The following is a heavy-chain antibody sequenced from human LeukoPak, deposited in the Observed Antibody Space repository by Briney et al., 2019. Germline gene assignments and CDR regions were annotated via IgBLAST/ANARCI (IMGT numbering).Heavy chain of an antibody. CDR2: IWYDGSNK. Sequence: GGSLRLSCAASGLTFSSYGMHWVRQAPGKGLEWVAVIWYDGSNKYYADSVKGRFTISRDNSKNTLYLQMNSLRAEDTAVYYCARDWLAGNPYHAFNLWGKGTMVTVSS. D-gene: IGHD3-22*01. CDR3: ARDWLAGNPYHAFNL. V-gene: IGHV3-33*01. J-gene: IGHJ3*01. CDR1: GLTFSSYG.